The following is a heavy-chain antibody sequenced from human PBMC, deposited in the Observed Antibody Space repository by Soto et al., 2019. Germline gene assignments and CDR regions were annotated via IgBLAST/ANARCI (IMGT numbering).Heavy chain of an antibody. CDR2: IDPSNSLT. Sequence: GESLKISRPVFGYNFTSYWITWVRQMPGKGLEWIVRIDPSNSLTDYNPSFEGHGILPVDLSGSTAYLHWSGRKAWGTAAYYCASQTGFGTIPFDHGGQGNPVTVSS. J-gene: IGHJ4*02. CDR3: ASQTGFGTIPFDH. V-gene: IGHV5-10-1*01. D-gene: IGHD1-1*01. CDR1: GYNFTSYW.